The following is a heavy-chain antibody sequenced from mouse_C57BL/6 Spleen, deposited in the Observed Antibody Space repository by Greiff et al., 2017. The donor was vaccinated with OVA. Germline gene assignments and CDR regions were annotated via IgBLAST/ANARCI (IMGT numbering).Heavy chain of an antibody. Sequence: DVQLQESGPGLVKPSQSLSFTCSVTGYSITSGYYRYWIRQFPGNQLEIMRFISEDGSNNYTPSFQNRTSITRDTSTNKSFLQLNSVTTADTATYDCASGPIYYEFYYAMDYWGQGTSVTVSS. CDR3: ASGPIYYEFYYAMDY. J-gene: IGHJ4*01. V-gene: IGHV3-6*01. CDR1: GYSITSGYY. CDR2: ISEDGSN. D-gene: IGHD2-4*01.